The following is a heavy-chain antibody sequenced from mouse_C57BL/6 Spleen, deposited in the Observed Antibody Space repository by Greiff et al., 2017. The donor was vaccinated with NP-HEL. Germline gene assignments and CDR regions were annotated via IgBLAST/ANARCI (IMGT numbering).Heavy chain of an antibody. V-gene: IGHV1-7*01. J-gene: IGHJ1*03. CDR1: GYTFTSYW. CDR2: INPSSGYT. CDR3: AREDDGGYFDV. Sequence: QVHVKQSGAELAKPGASVKLSCKASGYTFTSYWMHWVKQRPGQGLEWIGYINPSSGYTKYNQKFKDKATLTADKSSSTAYMQLSSLTYEDSAVYYCAREDDGGYFDVWGTGTTVTVSS.